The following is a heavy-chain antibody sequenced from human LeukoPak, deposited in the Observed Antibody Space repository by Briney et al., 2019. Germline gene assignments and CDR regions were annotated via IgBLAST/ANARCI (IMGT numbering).Heavy chain of an antibody. V-gene: IGHV4-38-2*02. J-gene: IGHJ5*02. Sequence: SETLSLTCTVSGYSISSGYYWGWIRQPPGKGLEWIGSIYHNGNTYYNPSLKSRITISLDTSKNQFSLKLTSVTAAGTAVYYCARDQGYYGSGSSGQNWFDPWGQGTLVTVSS. CDR3: ARDQGYYGSGSSGQNWFDP. D-gene: IGHD3-10*01. CDR1: GYSISSGYY. CDR2: IYHNGNT.